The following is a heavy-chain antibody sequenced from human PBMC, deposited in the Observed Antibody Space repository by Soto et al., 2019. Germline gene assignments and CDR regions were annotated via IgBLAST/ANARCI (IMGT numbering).Heavy chain of an antibody. CDR3: ARGYSGNYHGVFDY. Sequence: GGSLRLSCAASGFIFNNYAMTWVRQAPGKGLEWVSTINESGGRTYSPDSVKGRFTISRDNSKNTLYLQLNSLRAEDTAIYYCARGYSGNYHGVFDYWGQGTLVTVSS. V-gene: IGHV3-23*01. J-gene: IGHJ4*02. D-gene: IGHD1-26*01. CDR2: INESGGRT. CDR1: GFIFNNYA.